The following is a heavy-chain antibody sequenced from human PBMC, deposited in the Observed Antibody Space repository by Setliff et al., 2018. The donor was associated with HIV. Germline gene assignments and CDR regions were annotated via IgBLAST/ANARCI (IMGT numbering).Heavy chain of an antibody. CDR2: ITEQSTTI. D-gene: IGHD2-21*01. Sequence: PGGSLRLSCAASGFTFSNYWMTWLRQAPGKGLEWVSYITEQSTTIRYRDSVKGRFTISRDNSKESLYLQMNSLTTEDTALYYCAKLLGNGGNSDPFDIWGQGTTVTVSS. CDR3: AKLLGNGGNSDPFDI. J-gene: IGHJ3*02. V-gene: IGHV3-43*02. CDR1: GFTFSNYW.